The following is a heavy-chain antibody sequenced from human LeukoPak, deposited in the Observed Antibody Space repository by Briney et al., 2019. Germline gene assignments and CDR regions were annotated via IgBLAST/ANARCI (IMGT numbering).Heavy chain of an antibody. Sequence: GGSLRLSCVASGFTFSLYAMNWVRQAPGKGLEWVSYINSGSSDKHYTESVRGRFTISRDNAKKTLYLQMNSLRAEDTAVYYCARDTYEPGLIDFWGQGTLVSVSS. CDR3: ARDTYEPGLIDF. D-gene: IGHD3-3*01. CDR2: INSGSSDK. CDR1: GFTFSLYA. J-gene: IGHJ4*02. V-gene: IGHV3-21*05.